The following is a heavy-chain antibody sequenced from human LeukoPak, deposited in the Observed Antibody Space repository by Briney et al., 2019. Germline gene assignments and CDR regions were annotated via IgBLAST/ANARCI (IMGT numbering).Heavy chain of an antibody. D-gene: IGHD2-15*01. Sequence: GGSLRLSCAASGFTFSSYAMSWVRQAPGKGLEWVSAISGSGGGTYYADSVKGRFTISRDNSKNTLYLQMNSLRAEDTAVYYCAKVVAARLDAFDIWGQGTMVTVSS. V-gene: IGHV3-23*01. J-gene: IGHJ3*02. CDR3: AKVVAARLDAFDI. CDR2: ISGSGGGT. CDR1: GFTFSSYA.